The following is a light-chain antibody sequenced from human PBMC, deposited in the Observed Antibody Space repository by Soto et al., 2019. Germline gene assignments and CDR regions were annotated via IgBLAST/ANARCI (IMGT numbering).Light chain of an antibody. CDR3: TSYRGSSTLV. J-gene: IGLJ2*01. CDR2: EVS. CDR1: SRDVGGYKY. Sequence: QSALTQPASVSGSPGQSITISCNGTSRDVGGYKYVSWYQQHPGKAPKLIIYEVSNRPSGVSNRFSGSKSGNTASLTISGLQAEDEADYYWTSYRGSSTLVFGGGPKLTVL. V-gene: IGLV2-14*01.